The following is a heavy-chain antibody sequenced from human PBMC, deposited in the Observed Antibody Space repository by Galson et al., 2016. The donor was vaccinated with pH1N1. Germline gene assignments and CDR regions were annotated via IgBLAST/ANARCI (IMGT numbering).Heavy chain of an antibody. D-gene: IGHD1-1*01. CDR2: ISSSGNVR. CDR3: AREVHYYFDY. V-gene: IGHV3-48*03. Sequence: SLRLSCAASGFSFSRYEVNWVRQAPGKGLEWVSYISSSGNVRHYRDSVKGRFTVSRDNAKNLLYLQMNSLRAEDTAVYYCAREVHYYFDYWGQGTLVTVSS. J-gene: IGHJ4*02. CDR1: GFSFSRYE.